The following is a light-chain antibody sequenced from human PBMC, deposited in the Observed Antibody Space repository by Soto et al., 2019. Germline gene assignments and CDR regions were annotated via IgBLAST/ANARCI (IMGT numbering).Light chain of an antibody. CDR3: MQALQTPPMYA. CDR1: QSLLHSNGYNY. CDR2: LSS. J-gene: IGKJ2*01. Sequence: DIVMTQSPLSLPVTPGEPASISCRSSQSLLHSNGYNYLDWYLQKPGQSPQLLIYLSSHRASGVADRFSGSGSGTDFTLKISRVEAVDVGVYYCMQALQTPPMYAFGQGTKLEIK. V-gene: IGKV2-28*01.